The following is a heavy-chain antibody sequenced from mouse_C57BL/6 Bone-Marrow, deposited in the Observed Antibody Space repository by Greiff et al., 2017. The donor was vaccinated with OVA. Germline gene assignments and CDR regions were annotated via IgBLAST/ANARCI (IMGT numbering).Heavy chain of an antibody. CDR2: IDPEDGET. V-gene: IGHV14-2*01. Sequence: EVKVVESGAELVKPGASVKLSCTASGFNIKDYYMHWVKQRTEQGLEWIGRIDPEDGETKYSPKFQGKATITADTSSNTAYLQLSSLTSEDTAVYYCARIYYVSSPYYAMDYWGQGTSVTVSS. CDR3: ARIYYVSSPYYAMDY. D-gene: IGHD1-1*01. J-gene: IGHJ4*01. CDR1: GFNIKDYY.